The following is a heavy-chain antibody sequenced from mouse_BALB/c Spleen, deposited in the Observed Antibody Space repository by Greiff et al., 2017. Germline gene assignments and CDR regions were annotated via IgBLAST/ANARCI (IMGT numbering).Heavy chain of an antibody. J-gene: IGHJ3*01. CDR2: INPGSGGT. CDR3: ASYGNYVWFAY. Sequence: QVQLQQSGAELVRPGTSVKVSCKASGYAFTNYLIEWVKQRPGQGLEWIGVINPGSGGTNYNEKFKGKATLTADKSSSTAYMQLSSLTSDDSAVYFCASYGNYVWFAYWGQGTLVTVSA. D-gene: IGHD2-1*01. V-gene: IGHV1-54*01. CDR1: GYAFTNYL.